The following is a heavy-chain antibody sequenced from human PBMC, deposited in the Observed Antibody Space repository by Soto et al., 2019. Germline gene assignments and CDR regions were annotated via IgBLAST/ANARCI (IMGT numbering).Heavy chain of an antibody. D-gene: IGHD3-3*01. V-gene: IGHV1-46*01. CDR1: GYTFTSYY. CDR3: ARVSYDFWSGYYMRGNWFDP. Sequence: GXSVKVSCKASGYTFTSYYMHWVRQAPVQGLEWMGIINPSGGSTSYAQKFQGRVTMTRDTSTSTVYMELSSLRSEDTAVYYCARVSYDFWSGYYMRGNWFDPWGQGTLVTVSS. CDR2: INPSGGST. J-gene: IGHJ5*02.